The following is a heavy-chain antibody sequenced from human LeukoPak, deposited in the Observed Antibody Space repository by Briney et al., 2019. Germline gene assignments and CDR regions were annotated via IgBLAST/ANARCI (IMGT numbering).Heavy chain of an antibody. CDR3: AKESGYCSSTSCFADAFDI. Sequence: GGSLRLSCAASGFTVSSNYMSWVRQAPGKGLEWVSVIYSGGSTYYADSVKGRFTISRDNSMNTLSLQMNSLRAEDTAVYYCAKESGYCSSTSCFADAFDIWGQGTLVTVSS. D-gene: IGHD2-2*01. CDR1: GFTVSSNY. J-gene: IGHJ3*02. CDR2: IYSGGST. V-gene: IGHV3-66*01.